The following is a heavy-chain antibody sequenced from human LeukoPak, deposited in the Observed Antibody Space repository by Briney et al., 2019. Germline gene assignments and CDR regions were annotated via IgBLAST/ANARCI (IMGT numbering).Heavy chain of an antibody. J-gene: IGHJ3*02. CDR1: GGSISSYS. CDR3: ARGYYDSSGYYTPLGAFDI. D-gene: IGHD3-22*01. Sequence: SETLSLTCTVSGGSISSYSWSWIRQPPGKGLEWIGYIYHSGSTYYNPSLKSRVTISVDRSKNQFSLKLSSVTAADTAVYYCARGYYDSSGYYTPLGAFDIWGQGTMVTVSS. CDR2: IYHSGST. V-gene: IGHV4-30-2*01.